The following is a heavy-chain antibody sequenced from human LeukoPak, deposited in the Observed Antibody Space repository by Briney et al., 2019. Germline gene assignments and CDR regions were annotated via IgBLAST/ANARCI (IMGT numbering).Heavy chain of an antibody. Sequence: GGSLRLSCAASGFXFSSYAISWVRQAPGKGLEWVSAISGSGGSTYYADSVKGRFTISRDNSKNTLYLQMNSLRAEDTAVYYCAKSSGDYPYFDYWGQGILVTVSS. D-gene: IGHD4-17*01. J-gene: IGHJ4*02. V-gene: IGHV3-23*01. CDR2: ISGSGGST. CDR3: AKSSGDYPYFDY. CDR1: GFXFSSYA.